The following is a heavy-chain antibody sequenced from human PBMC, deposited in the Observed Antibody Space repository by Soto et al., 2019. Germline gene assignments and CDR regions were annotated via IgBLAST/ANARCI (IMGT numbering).Heavy chain of an antibody. V-gene: IGHV1-18*01. J-gene: IGHJ4*02. Sequence: QVQLVQSGAEVKKPGASVKVSCKASGYTFTSYGISWVRQAPGQGLEWMGWISAYNGNTNYAQKLQGRVTMTTDTSTCXXYXEXXSLRSDDTAVYYCARARNGGYSGYPVVVVAAQFGYWGQGTLVTVSS. D-gene: IGHD2-15*01. CDR3: ARARNGGYSGYPVVVVAAQFGY. CDR1: GYTFTSYG. CDR2: ISAYNGNT.